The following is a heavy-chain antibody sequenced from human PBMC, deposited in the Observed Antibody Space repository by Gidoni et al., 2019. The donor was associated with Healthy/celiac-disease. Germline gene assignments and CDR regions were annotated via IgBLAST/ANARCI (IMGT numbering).Heavy chain of an antibody. Sequence: EVQLLESGGGLVQPGGSLRLSCAASVFTFSSYAMSWVRQAPGKGREWVSAISGRGGSTYYADSVKGRFTISRDNSKNTLYLQMNSLRAEDTAVYYCAKMGWDSSGWIEENYWGQGTLVTVSS. CDR2: ISGRGGST. V-gene: IGHV3-23*01. CDR3: AKMGWDSSGWIEENY. CDR1: VFTFSSYA. J-gene: IGHJ4*02. D-gene: IGHD6-19*01.